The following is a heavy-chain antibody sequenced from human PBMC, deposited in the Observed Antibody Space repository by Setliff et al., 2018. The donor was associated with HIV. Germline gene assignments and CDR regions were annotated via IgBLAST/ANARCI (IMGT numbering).Heavy chain of an antibody. CDR3: AKGQDGLRYNWFDP. Sequence: PGGSLRLSCAASGFTFSSYWVHWVRQTPGKGLMWVSRINTDGSDTSYADAVKGRFTISRDNAQDTLYLQMNSLRAEDTAMYYCAKGQDGLRYNWFDPWGHGTLVTVSS. CDR2: INTDGSDT. J-gene: IGHJ5*02. CDR1: GFTFSSYW. V-gene: IGHV3-74*01.